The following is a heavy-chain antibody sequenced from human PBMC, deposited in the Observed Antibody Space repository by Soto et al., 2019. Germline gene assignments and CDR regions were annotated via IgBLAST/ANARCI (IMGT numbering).Heavy chain of an antibody. J-gene: IGHJ4*02. CDR1: GIGFSNYW. CDR2: ISRDGTTT. D-gene: IGHD5-12*01. V-gene: IGHV3-74*01. Sequence: GGSLRLSCAGSGIGFSNYWIHWVRQVPGEGLAWVSRISRDGTTTTYAGSVKGRFTISRDFAKNTVYLQMNSLRAEDTAVYYCGRESSGYSSYFDYWGQGTLVTVSS. CDR3: GRESSGYSSYFDY.